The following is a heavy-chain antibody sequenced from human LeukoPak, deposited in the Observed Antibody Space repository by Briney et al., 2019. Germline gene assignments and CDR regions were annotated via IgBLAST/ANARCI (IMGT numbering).Heavy chain of an antibody. CDR1: GFTFSSYS. V-gene: IGHV3-21*04. Sequence: GGSLRLSCAASGFTFSSYSMNWVRQAPGKGLEWVSSISSSSSYIYYADSVKGRFTISRDNAKNSLYLQMNSLRAEDTALYYCAKEDYDFWSGHANGMDVWGQGTTVTVSS. D-gene: IGHD3-3*01. CDR2: ISSSSSYI. CDR3: AKEDYDFWSGHANGMDV. J-gene: IGHJ6*02.